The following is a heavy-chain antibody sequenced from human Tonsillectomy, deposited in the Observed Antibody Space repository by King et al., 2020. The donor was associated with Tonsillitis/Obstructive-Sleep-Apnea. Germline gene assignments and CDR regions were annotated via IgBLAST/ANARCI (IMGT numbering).Heavy chain of an antibody. Sequence: QLQESGPGLVKPSETLSLTCTVSGGSISSSSYYWGWIRQPPGKGLVWIGSIYYSGSTYYNPSLKSRVTISVDTSKNQFSLKLSSVTAADTAVYYCARPDYYYYYMDVWGKGTTVTVSS. J-gene: IGHJ6*03. V-gene: IGHV4-39*01. CDR3: ARPDYYYYYMDV. CDR2: IYYSGST. CDR1: GGSISSSSYY.